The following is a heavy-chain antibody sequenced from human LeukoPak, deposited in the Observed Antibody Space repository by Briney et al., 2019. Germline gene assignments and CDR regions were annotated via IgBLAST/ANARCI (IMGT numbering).Heavy chain of an antibody. CDR3: ARDRWFREMGY. J-gene: IGHJ4*02. CDR1: GFTFSSYS. Sequence: GGSLRLSCAASGFTFSSYSMNWVRQAPGKGLEWVSSISSSSSYIYYADSVKGRFTISRDNAKNSLYLQMNSLRAEDTAVYYCARDRWFREMGYWGQGTLVTVSS. CDR2: ISSSSSYI. V-gene: IGHV3-21*01. D-gene: IGHD3-10*01.